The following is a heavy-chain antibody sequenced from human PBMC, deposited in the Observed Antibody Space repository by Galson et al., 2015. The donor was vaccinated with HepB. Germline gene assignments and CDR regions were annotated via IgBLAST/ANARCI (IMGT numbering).Heavy chain of an antibody. Sequence: SLRLSCAASGFTFSSYAMSWVRQAPGKGLEWVSAISGSGGSTYYADSVKGRFTISRDNSKNTLYLQMNSLRAEDTAVYYCAKDRYDYYDSSGWWGQGTLVTVSS. CDR2: ISGSGGST. CDR1: GFTFSSYA. V-gene: IGHV3-23*01. D-gene: IGHD3-22*01. CDR3: AKDRYDYYDSSGW. J-gene: IGHJ4*02.